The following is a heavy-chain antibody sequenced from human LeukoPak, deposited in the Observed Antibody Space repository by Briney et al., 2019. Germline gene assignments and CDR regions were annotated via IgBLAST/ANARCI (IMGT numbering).Heavy chain of an antibody. V-gene: IGHV4-31*03. J-gene: IGHJ4*02. CDR2: IYYSGST. CDR3: ARGSVYGDYKDY. CDR1: GGSISSGGYY. Sequence: SETLSLTCTVSGGSISSGGYYWSWIRQHPGKGLEWIGYIYYSGSTYYNPSLKSRVTISVDTSKNQFSLKLSSVTAADTAVYYCARGSVYGDYKDYWGQGTLVTVSS. D-gene: IGHD4-17*01.